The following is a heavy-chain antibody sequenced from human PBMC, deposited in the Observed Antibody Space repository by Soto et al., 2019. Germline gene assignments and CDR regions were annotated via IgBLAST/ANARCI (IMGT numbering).Heavy chain of an antibody. V-gene: IGHV3-23*01. J-gene: IGHJ6*02. CDR1: GFTFSSYA. CDR2: ISGSGGIT. D-gene: IGHD3-10*01. CDR3: ARARRGAPYYYTMDL. Sequence: AGGSLRLSCIASGFTFSSYAMTWVRQAPGKGLEWVSDISGSGGITYYADSVKGRFTISRDNSKNTLNLQMNSLRADDTAVYYCARARRGAPYYYTMDLWDQGTTVTVSS.